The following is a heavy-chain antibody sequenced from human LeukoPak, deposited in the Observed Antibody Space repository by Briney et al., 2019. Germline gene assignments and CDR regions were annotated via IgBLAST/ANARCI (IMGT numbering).Heavy chain of an antibody. V-gene: IGHV3-48*01. J-gene: IGHJ2*01. Sequence: GGSLRLSCAASGFTFSSFSVNWVRQTPGKGLEWVSYISSSSNSIYYTDSVEGRFTISRDNAKNSLYLQMNSLRAEDTAVYFCARDAGEMATYWYSDLWGRGTLVTVSS. D-gene: IGHD5-24*01. CDR2: ISSSSNSI. CDR3: ARDAGEMATYWYSDL. CDR1: GFTFSSFS.